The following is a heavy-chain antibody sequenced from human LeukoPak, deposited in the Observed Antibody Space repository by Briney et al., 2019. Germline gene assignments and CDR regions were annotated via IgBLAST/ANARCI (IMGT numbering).Heavy chain of an antibody. D-gene: IGHD3-10*01. CDR1: GGSISSHY. V-gene: IGHV4-59*11. J-gene: IGHJ4*02. CDR3: ANSKNYYGAGNYGYYFDY. Sequence: SETLSLTCTVSGGSISSHYWSWVRQPPGKGLEWIGYIYYSGSTNYNPSLMSRVTISVDTSKNQFSLKLSSVTAADTAVYYCANSKNYYGAGNYGYYFDYWGQGTLVTVSS. CDR2: IYYSGST.